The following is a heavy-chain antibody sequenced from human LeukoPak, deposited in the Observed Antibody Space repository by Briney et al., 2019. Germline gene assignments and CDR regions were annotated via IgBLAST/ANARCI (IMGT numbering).Heavy chain of an antibody. CDR2: ISSSSTTI. CDR3: ARGYYDSKAPIFDY. D-gene: IGHD3-22*01. V-gene: IGHV3-48*01. Sequence: GGSLRLSCTTSKFNFNSYGMTWVRQAPGKGLEWVSYISSSSTTIYYADSVKGRFTISRDNAKNSLYLQMNSLRAEDTAVYYCARGYYDSKAPIFDYWGQGTLVTVSS. J-gene: IGHJ4*02. CDR1: KFNFNSYG.